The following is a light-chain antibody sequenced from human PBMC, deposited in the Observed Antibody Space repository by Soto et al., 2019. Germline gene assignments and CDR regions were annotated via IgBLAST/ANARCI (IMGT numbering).Light chain of an antibody. CDR2: GAS. J-gene: IGKJ3*01. CDR3: HQYNNWPPFT. V-gene: IGKV3-15*01. CDR1: QSVSSN. Sequence: EIVMTQSPATLSVSPGERATLSCRASQSVSSNLAWYQQKPGQAPRLLIYGASTRATGIPTRFRGSGSGTEFTLTISSLQSEDFAVYYCHQYNNWPPFTFGPGTKVDIK.